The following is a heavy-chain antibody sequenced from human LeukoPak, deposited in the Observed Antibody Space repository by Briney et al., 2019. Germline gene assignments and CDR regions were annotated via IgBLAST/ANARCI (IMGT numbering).Heavy chain of an antibody. CDR3: TTVTYYYDSSGYPYAFDI. Sequence: PGGSLRLSCAASGFTFSDYYMSWIRQAPGKGLEWVGRIKSKTDGGTTDYAAPVKGRFTISRDDSKNTLYLQMNSLKTEDTAVYYCTTVTYYYDSSGYPYAFDIWGQGTMVTVSP. D-gene: IGHD3-22*01. CDR2: IKSKTDGGTT. CDR1: GFTFSDYY. J-gene: IGHJ3*02. V-gene: IGHV3-15*01.